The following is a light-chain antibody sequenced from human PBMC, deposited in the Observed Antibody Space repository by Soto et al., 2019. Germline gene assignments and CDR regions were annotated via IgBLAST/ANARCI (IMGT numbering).Light chain of an antibody. Sequence: EIVLTQSPGTLSLSPGERATLSCRASQSVSSSYLAWYQQKPGQAPRLLIYGASSRATGIPDRFSRSGSGTDFTLTISRLEPEDFAVYYCQQYGSSPPVWTFGQGTKVEIK. CDR2: GAS. J-gene: IGKJ1*01. CDR1: QSVSSSY. CDR3: QQYGSSPPVWT. V-gene: IGKV3-20*01.